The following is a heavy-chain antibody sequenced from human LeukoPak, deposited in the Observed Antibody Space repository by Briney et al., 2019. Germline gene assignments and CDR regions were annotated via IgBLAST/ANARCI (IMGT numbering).Heavy chain of an antibody. CDR2: ISSSGSTI. V-gene: IGHV3-48*03. D-gene: IGHD3-10*01. CDR3: ARDPAGSGPYYYYYYMDV. Sequence: GGSLRLSCAASGFTFSSYEMNWVRQAPGKGLEWVSYISSSGSTIYYADSVKGRFTISRDNAKNSLYLQMNSLRAEDTAVYYCARDPAGSGPYYYYYYMDVWGKGTTVTVSS. CDR1: GFTFSSYE. J-gene: IGHJ6*03.